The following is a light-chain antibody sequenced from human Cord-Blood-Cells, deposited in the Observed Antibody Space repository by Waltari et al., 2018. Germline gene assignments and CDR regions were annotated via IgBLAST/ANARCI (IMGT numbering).Light chain of an antibody. CDR3: CSYAGSSTWV. CDR1: SSDCGSYNL. Sequence: QSALTQPASVSGSPGQSITISCTGTSSDCGSYNLVSWYQQHPGKAPKRIIYEGSKRPSGVSNRFSGSKSGNTASLTISGLQAEDEADYYCCSYAGSSTWVFGGGTKLTVL. J-gene: IGLJ3*02. V-gene: IGLV2-23*01. CDR2: EGS.